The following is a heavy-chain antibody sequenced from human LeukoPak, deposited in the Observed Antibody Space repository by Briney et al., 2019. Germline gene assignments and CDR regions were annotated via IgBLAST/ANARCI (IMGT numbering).Heavy chain of an antibody. Sequence: GGSVTVSCKASGYTFTSYYMHWVRQAPGQGLGWMGIINPSGGSTSYAQKFQGRVTMTRDTSTSTVYMELSSLRSEDTAVYYCAPEHYYYGMDVWGQGTTVTVSS. CDR2: INPSGGST. J-gene: IGHJ6*02. V-gene: IGHV1-46*01. CDR1: GYTFTSYY. CDR3: APEHYYYGMDV.